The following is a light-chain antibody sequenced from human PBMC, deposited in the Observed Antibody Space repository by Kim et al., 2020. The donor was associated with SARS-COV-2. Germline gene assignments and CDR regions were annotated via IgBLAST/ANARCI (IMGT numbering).Light chain of an antibody. CDR2: EDN. Sequence: KTATISCTRSSGSIASNYGQWYQQRPGSAPTTVIYEDNQRPSGVPDRFSGSIDSSSNSASLTISGLKTEDEADYYCQSYDSSNQVFGGGTKLTVL. V-gene: IGLV6-57*03. CDR1: SGSIASNY. CDR3: QSYDSSNQV. J-gene: IGLJ3*02.